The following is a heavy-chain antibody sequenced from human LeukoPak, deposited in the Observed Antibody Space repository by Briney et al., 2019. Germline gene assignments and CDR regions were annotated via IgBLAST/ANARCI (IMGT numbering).Heavy chain of an antibody. CDR2: ISSSGSTI. CDR1: GFTFSDYY. Sequence: GGSLRLSCAASGFTFSDYYMSWIRQAPGKGLEWVSYISSSGSTIYYADSVKGRFTISRDNAKNSLYLQMNSPRAEDTAVYYCARGIVVVPAAMLFAFDIWGQGTMVTVSS. D-gene: IGHD2-2*01. V-gene: IGHV3-11*01. J-gene: IGHJ3*02. CDR3: ARGIVVVPAAMLFAFDI.